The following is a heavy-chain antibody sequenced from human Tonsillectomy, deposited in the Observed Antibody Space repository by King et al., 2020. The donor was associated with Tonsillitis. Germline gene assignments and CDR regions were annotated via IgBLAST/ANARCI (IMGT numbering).Heavy chain of an antibody. CDR2: IYYSGST. CDR3: ARHGTSPYFDY. Sequence: QLQESGPGLVKPSETLSLTCTVSGGSISSYYWSWIRQPPGKGLEWIGYIYYSGSTNYNPSLKSRVTISVDTSKNQFSLKLSSVTAADTAVYYCARHGTSPYFDYWGQGTLVTVSS. V-gene: IGHV4-59*08. CDR1: GGSISSYY. J-gene: IGHJ4*02.